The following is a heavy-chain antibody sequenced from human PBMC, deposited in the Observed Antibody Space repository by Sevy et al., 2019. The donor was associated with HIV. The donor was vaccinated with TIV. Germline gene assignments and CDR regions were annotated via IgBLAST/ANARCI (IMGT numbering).Heavy chain of an antibody. CDR1: GFTFSEYG. CDR3: ARDRGEILSSAFNY. V-gene: IGHV3-30*04. D-gene: IGHD3-10*01. J-gene: IGHJ4*02. CDR2: ISHDGRNNK. Sequence: GGSLRLSCAASGFTFSEYGMHWVRQAPDKGLEWVAVISHDGRNNKYNADSVKGRFTISRDNSKNTLYLQMNSLRAEDTAIYYCARDRGEILSSAFNYWGQGTLVTVSS.